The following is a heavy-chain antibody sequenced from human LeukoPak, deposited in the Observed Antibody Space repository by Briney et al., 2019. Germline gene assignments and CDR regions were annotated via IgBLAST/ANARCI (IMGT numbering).Heavy chain of an antibody. CDR1: GGSISSYY. CDR3: ARVTRYSSGRYPFDY. CDR2: IYYSGST. J-gene: IGHJ4*02. V-gene: IGHV4-59*01. Sequence: SETLSLTCTVSGGSISSYYWSWIRQPPGKGLEWIGYIYYSGSTNYNPSLKSRVTISVDTSKNQFSLKLSSVTAADTAVYYCARVTRYSSGRYPFDYWGQGTLVTVSS. D-gene: IGHD6-19*01.